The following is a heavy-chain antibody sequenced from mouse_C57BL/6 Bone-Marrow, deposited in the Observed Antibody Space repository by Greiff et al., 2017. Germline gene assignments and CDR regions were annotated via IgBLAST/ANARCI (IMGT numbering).Heavy chain of an antibody. V-gene: IGHV6-6*01. CDR2: IRNKANNHAS. D-gene: IGHD3-3*01. CDR1: GFTFRDAW. CDR3: GGWEGYFDV. Sequence: EVQLVESGGGLVQPGGSMKISCAASGFTFRDAWMDWVRQSQEKGLEWVAEIRNKANNHASYYDESVKGRFTIARDDSNWSVYLQMNILRAEDSGIYYCGGWEGYFDVWGTGTTVTVSS. J-gene: IGHJ1*03.